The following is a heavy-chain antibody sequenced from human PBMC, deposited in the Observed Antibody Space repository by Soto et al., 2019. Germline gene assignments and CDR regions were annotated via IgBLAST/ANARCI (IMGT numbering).Heavy chain of an antibody. CDR1: GGTFSSYA. J-gene: IGHJ4*02. CDR2: IIPIFGTA. D-gene: IGHD1-26*01. CDR3: ARDLAKGGGSAGFDY. Sequence: ASVKVSCTASGGTFSSYAISWVRQAPGQGLEWMGGIIPIFGTANYAQKFQGRVTITADESTSTAYMALTRLRSDDTAVYYCARDLAKGGGSAGFDYWGQGTLVTVSS. V-gene: IGHV1-69*13.